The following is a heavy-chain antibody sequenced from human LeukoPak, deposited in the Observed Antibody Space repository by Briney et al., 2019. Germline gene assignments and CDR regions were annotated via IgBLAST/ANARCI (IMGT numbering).Heavy chain of an antibody. CDR2: IYYSGST. Sequence: PSETLSLTCTVSGGSISSYYWSWIRQPPGKGLEWIGYIYYSGSTNYNPSPKSRVTISVDTSKNQFSLKLSSVTAADTAVYYCARFGGGYSSSSGLLDWGQGTLVTVSS. CDR3: ARFGGGYSSSSGLLD. J-gene: IGHJ4*02. CDR1: GGSISSYY. V-gene: IGHV4-59*01. D-gene: IGHD6-13*01.